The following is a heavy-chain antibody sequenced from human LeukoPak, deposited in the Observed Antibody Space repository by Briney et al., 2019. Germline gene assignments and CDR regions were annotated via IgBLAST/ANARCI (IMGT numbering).Heavy chain of an antibody. Sequence: GESLKISCKGSGSRFTSYWIGWVRQMPGKGLEWMGIIYPGDSDTRYSPSFQGQVTISADKSVSTAYLQWSSLKASDTAMYYCATQRLRAWYYYMDVWGKGTTVTVSS. D-gene: IGHD6-25*01. CDR1: GSRFTSYW. J-gene: IGHJ6*03. CDR2: IYPGDSDT. CDR3: ATQRLRAWYYYMDV. V-gene: IGHV5-51*01.